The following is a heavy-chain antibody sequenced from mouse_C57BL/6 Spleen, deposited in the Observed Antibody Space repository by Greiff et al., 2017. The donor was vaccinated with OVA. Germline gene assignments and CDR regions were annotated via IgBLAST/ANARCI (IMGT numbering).Heavy chain of an antibody. CDR1: GYTFTTYP. J-gene: IGHJ4*01. Sequence: ESGAELVKPGASVKMSCKASGYTFTTYPIEWMKQNHGKSLEWIGNFHPYNDDTKYNEKFKGKATLTVEKSSSTVYLELSRLTSDDSAVYYCARGDSNWGYAMDYWGQGTSVTVSS. V-gene: IGHV1-47*01. CDR3: ARGDSNWGYAMDY. CDR2: FHPYNDDT. D-gene: IGHD2-5*01.